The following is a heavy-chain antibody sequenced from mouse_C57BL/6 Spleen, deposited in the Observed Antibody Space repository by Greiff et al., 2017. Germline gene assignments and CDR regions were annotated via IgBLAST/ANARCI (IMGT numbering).Heavy chain of an antibody. J-gene: IGHJ3*01. D-gene: IGHD2-3*01. CDR2: INPSNGGT. CDR1: GYTFTSYW. CDR3: ARDDGYYVGFAY. Sequence: QVQLQQPGTELVKPGASVKLSCKASGYTFTSYWMHWVKPRPGQGLEWIGNINPSNGGTNYNEKFKSKATLTVDKSSSTAYMQLSSLTSEDSAVYYCARDDGYYVGFAYWGQGTLVTVSA. V-gene: IGHV1-53*01.